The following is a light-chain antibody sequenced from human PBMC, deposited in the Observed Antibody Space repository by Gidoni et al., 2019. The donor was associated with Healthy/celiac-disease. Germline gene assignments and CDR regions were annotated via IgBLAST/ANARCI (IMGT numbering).Light chain of an antibody. CDR2: AAS. CDR3: QQYYSYPLT. J-gene: IGKJ4*01. CDR1: QGISSY. V-gene: IGKV1-8*01. Sequence: IRLTQSPSSLSASTEERVTISCRAGQGISSYLAWYQQKPGKAPKLLIYAASTLQSGVPSRFSDGGSGTDFTLTISCLQSEDFAAYYCQQYYSYPLTFGGGTKVEIK.